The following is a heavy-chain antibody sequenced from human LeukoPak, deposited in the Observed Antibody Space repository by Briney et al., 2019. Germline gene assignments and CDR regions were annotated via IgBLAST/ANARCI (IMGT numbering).Heavy chain of an antibody. CDR2: IYYSGNT. CDR1: GDSVSSGSYY. Sequence: SETLSLTCTVSGDSVSSGSYYWSWIRQPPGKGLEWIVYIYYSGNTNYNPSLKSRVTISVDTSKNQFSLKLSSVTAADTAVYYCAREDSSGWYGRPSGLGYWGQGTLVTVSS. CDR3: AREDSSGWYGRPSGLGY. D-gene: IGHD6-19*01. J-gene: IGHJ4*02. V-gene: IGHV4-61*01.